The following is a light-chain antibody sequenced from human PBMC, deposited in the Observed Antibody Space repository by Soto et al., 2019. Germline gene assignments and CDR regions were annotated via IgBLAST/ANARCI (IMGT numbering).Light chain of an antibody. CDR1: SSNIGAGYD. CDR3: QSYDCSLSGYV. CDR2: GNS. Sequence: QSALTQPPSVSGAPGQRVTISCTGSSSNIGAGYDVHWYQQLPGTAPKVLIYGNSNRPSGVPDRFSGSKSGTSASLAITGLQAEDEADYYCQSYDCSLSGYVFGTGTKLTVL. V-gene: IGLV1-40*01. J-gene: IGLJ1*01.